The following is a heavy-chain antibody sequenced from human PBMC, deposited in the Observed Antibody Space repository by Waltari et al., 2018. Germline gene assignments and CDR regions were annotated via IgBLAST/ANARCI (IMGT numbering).Heavy chain of an antibody. J-gene: IGHJ4*02. D-gene: IGHD5-12*01. CDR2: INPNSGST. CDR1: GYTFTGYY. Sequence: QVQLVQSGAELKKPGASVKVSCKASGYTFTGYYMHWVRQAPGQGLEWMGWINPNSGSTNYAQKFQGRVTMTRDTSISTAYMELSSLRSDDTAVYYCAREDSKMATYYFAYWGQGTLVTVSS. CDR3: AREDSKMATYYFAY. V-gene: IGHV1-2*02.